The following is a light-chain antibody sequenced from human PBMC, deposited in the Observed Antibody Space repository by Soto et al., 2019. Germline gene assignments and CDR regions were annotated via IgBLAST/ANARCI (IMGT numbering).Light chain of an antibody. CDR1: QDINKN. V-gene: IGKV1-33*01. J-gene: IGKJ5*01. CDR3: QQYESLPLT. Sequence: DVQMTQSPSSLSASVGDRGTITCQASQDINKNLSWYQQNPGKAHKLLIYDAYDLETGVQSRFSGSGSGTGFTFTISSLQPEDFATYYCQQYESLPLTVGQGTRLEIK. CDR2: DAY.